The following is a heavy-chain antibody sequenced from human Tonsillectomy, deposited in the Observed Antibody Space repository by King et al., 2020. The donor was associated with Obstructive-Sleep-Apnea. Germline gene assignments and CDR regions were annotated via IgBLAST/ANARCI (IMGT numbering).Heavy chain of an antibody. V-gene: IGHV1-2*02. Sequence: QLVQSGAEVKKPGASVKVSCKASGYTFIDYYMHWVRQAPGQGLEWMGWINPNSGGTNYAQKFQGRVTMTRDTSISTAYMELSRLRSDDTAVYYCATMVRGIFIKNAFDIWGQGTMVTVSS. D-gene: IGHD3-10*01. CDR3: ATMVRGIFIKNAFDI. CDR1: GYTFIDYY. J-gene: IGHJ3*02. CDR2: INPNSGGT.